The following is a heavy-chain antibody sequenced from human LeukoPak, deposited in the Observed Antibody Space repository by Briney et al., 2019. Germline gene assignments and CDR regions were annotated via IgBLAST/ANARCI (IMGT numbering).Heavy chain of an antibody. J-gene: IGHJ4*02. CDR1: GGSFSGYY. CDR3: VRGHSSVVTATPYYFDY. Sequence: PSETLSLTCAVYGGSFSGYYWSWIRQPPGKGLEWIGEINHSGSTNFNPSLKSRVTFSVDTSKNQISLKLSSVTAADTAVYYCVRGHSSVVTATPYYFDYWGRGTLVTVSS. D-gene: IGHD2-21*02. V-gene: IGHV4-34*01. CDR2: INHSGST.